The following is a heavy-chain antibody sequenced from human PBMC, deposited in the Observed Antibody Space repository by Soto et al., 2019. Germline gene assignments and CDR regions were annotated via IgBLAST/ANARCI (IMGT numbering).Heavy chain of an antibody. CDR2: ISSSSSTI. CDR1: GFTFSNYN. CDR3: ARDWGYCSSTSCYTGYGLDV. D-gene: IGHD2-2*02. Sequence: EVQLVESGGGLVQPGGSLRLSCAASGFTFSNYNMNWVRQAPGKGLEWVSYISSSSSTIYYADSVKGRFTISRDNAKNSLYLQMNSLRDEDTAVYYCARDWGYCSSTSCYTGYGLDVWGQGTTVTVSS. V-gene: IGHV3-48*02. J-gene: IGHJ6*02.